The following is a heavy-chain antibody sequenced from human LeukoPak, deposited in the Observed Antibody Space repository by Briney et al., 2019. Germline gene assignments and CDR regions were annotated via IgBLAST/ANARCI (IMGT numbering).Heavy chain of an antibody. Sequence: SETLSLTCTVSGGSISSNSYSWGWLRQPPGKGLEWMGSIYYSGSTYYNPSLKSRVTISGDTSKNQFSLKLSSVTAADTAVYYCARGAWYGSGSYGFDPWGQGTLVIVSS. CDR2: IYYSGST. V-gene: IGHV4-39*01. J-gene: IGHJ5*02. D-gene: IGHD3-10*01. CDR3: ARGAWYGSGSYGFDP. CDR1: GGSISSNSYS.